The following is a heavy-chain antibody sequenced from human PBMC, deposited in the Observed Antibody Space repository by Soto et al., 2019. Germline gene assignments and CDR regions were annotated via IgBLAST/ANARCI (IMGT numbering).Heavy chain of an antibody. CDR2: ISYDGSNK. Sequence: PGGSLRLSCAASGFTFSSYGMHWVRQAPGKGLEWVAVISYDGSNKYYADSVKGRFTISRDNSKNTLYLQMSSLRAEDTAVYYCAKDGSNWNYVLFDYWGQGTLVTVSS. CDR1: GFTFSSYG. CDR3: AKDGSNWNYVLFDY. J-gene: IGHJ4*02. D-gene: IGHD1-7*01. V-gene: IGHV3-30*18.